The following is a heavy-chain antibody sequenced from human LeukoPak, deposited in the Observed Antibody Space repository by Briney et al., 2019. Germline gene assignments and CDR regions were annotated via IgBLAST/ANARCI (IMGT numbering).Heavy chain of an antibody. D-gene: IGHD2-2*02. V-gene: IGHV3-7*01. CDR3: ARSVVVPAAIKSGGGYYYYMDV. J-gene: IGHJ6*03. CDR1: GFTFSSYW. CDR2: IKQDGSEK. Sequence: PGGSLRLSCAASGFTFSSYWMSWVRQAPGKGLEWVASIKQDGSEKYYVDSVKGRFTISRDNAKNSLYLQMNSLRAEDTAVYYCARSVVVPAAIKSGGGYYYYMDVWGKGTTVTVSS.